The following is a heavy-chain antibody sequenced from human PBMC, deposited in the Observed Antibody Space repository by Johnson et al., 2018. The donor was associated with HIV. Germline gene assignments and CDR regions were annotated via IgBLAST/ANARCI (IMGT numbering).Heavy chain of an antibody. CDR2: LYSGGST. J-gene: IGHJ3*02. CDR3: ARGGVIHDAFDI. CDR1: GFIVSSNY. V-gene: IGHV3-66*01. Sequence: VQLVESGGGMVQPGGSLRLSCAASGFIVSSNYMSWVRQAPGKGLEWVSVLYSGGSTYYADSVKGRFSISRDNSKNTLYLQMNSLRAEDTAVYYCARGGVIHDAFDIWGQGTMVTLSS. D-gene: IGHD3-3*01.